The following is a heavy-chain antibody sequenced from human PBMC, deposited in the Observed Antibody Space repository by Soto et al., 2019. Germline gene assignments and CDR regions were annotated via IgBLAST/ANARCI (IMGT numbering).Heavy chain of an antibody. J-gene: IGHJ4*02. V-gene: IGHV3-53*01. D-gene: IGHD7-27*01. CDR3: ARASSRWGSEAAY. Sequence: EVQLVESGGGLIQPGGSLRLSCAASGLTVSGNYMGWVRQAPGKGLEWVSGMYSDGTTNYADSVKGRFTIFRDNSKNKLFLQMNSLRVEDTAVYHCARASSRWGSEAAYWGQGPLVTVSS. CDR2: MYSDGTT. CDR1: GLTVSGNY.